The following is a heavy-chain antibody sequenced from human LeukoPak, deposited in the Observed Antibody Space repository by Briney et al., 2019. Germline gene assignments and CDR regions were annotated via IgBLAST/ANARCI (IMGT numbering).Heavy chain of an antibody. CDR1: GFTFSGYA. D-gene: IGHD3-10*01. J-gene: IGHJ4*02. Sequence: GGSLRLSCAASGFTFSGYAMHWVRQAPGKGLEWVAVISYDGSNKYYADSVKGRFTISRDNSKNTLYLQMNSLRAEDTALYYCAGDRDYYGSGSYTPDYWGQGTLVTVSS. CDR3: AGDRDYYGSGSYTPDY. V-gene: IGHV3-30-3*01. CDR2: ISYDGSNK.